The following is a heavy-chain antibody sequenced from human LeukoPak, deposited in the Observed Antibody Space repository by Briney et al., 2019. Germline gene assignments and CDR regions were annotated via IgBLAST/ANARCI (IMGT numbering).Heavy chain of an antibody. J-gene: IGHJ2*01. D-gene: IGHD3-22*01. Sequence: GGSLRLSCAASGFTFSSYGMSWVRQAPGKGLEWVSGINWNGGSTGYADSVKGRFTISRDNAKNSLYLQMNSLRAEDTAVYYCAKDRNYYDSSGYHTNWYFDLWGRGTLVTVSS. CDR2: INWNGGST. V-gene: IGHV3-20*04. CDR3: AKDRNYYDSSGYHTNWYFDL. CDR1: GFTFSSYG.